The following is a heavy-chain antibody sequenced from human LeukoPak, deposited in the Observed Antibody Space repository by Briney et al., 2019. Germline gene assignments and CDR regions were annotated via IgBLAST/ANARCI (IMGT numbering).Heavy chain of an antibody. CDR1: GFVFSNYA. CDR2: ISGSAAKT. V-gene: IGHV3-23*01. Sequence: GGSLRLSCAASGFVFSNYAMSWVRQPPGKGLEWVSAISGSAAKTYYADSVKGRFTISRDNSSNTLFLQMNSLRAEDTAVYYCARDYSYNDYWGQGTLVTVSS. J-gene: IGHJ4*02. CDR3: ARDYSYNDY. D-gene: IGHD5-18*01.